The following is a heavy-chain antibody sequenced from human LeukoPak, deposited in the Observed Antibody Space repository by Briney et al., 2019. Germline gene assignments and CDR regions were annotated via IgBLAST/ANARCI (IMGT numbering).Heavy chain of an antibody. V-gene: IGHV3-7*01. Sequence: GGSLRLSCAASGFTFSSYWMSWVRQAPGKGLEWVANIKQDGSEKYYVDSVKGRFTISRDNAKNTLYLQMNSLRAEDTAVYYCARAPVHYYYYGMDVWGQGTTVTVSS. CDR1: GFTFSSYW. J-gene: IGHJ6*02. CDR2: IKQDGSEK. CDR3: ARAPVHYYYYGMDV.